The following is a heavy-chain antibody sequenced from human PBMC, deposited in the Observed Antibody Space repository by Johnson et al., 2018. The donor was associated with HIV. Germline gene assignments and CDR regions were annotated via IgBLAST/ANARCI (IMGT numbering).Heavy chain of an antibody. Sequence: VQLVESGGGLVKPGGPLRLSCAASGFTFRDHYMSWIRQAPGKGLEWVSGITGTGGSTYYADSVKGRFTISRDNSKNTLYLQMNSLRAEDTAVYYCAKSTWELRHLDAFDIWGQGTMVTVSS. J-gene: IGHJ3*02. CDR2: ITGTGGST. D-gene: IGHD1-26*01. V-gene: IGHV3-23*04. CDR3: AKSTWELRHLDAFDI. CDR1: GFTFRDHY.